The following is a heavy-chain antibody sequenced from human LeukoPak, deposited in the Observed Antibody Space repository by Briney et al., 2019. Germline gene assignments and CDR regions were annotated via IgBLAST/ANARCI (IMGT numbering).Heavy chain of an antibody. CDR1: GYIFTPYI. V-gene: IGHV1-46*01. CDR3: AREAAGTGGLDV. CDR2: INPSGDST. D-gene: IGHD6-13*01. J-gene: IGHJ6*04. Sequence: TSVKVSCKASGYIFTPYIMYWVRQAPGQGLECMGIINPSGDSTSYAQKFEGRVTMTRDTSTSTVYKELSGLRSEDTAVYYCAREAAGTGGLDVWGKGTTVTVSS.